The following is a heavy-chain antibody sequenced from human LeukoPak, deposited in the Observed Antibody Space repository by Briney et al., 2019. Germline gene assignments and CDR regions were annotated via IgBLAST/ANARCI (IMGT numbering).Heavy chain of an antibody. CDR1: GGSISSYY. V-gene: IGHV4-4*07. D-gene: IGHD2-21*02. Sequence: SETLSLTCTVSGGSISSYYWSWIRQPAGKGLEWIGRIYSSGSTNYNPSLKSRVTISVDTSKNQFSLKLSSVTAADTAVYYCARGGYCGGDCYFYYWGQGTLVTVSS. CDR3: ARGGYCGGDCYFYY. CDR2: IYSSGST. J-gene: IGHJ4*02.